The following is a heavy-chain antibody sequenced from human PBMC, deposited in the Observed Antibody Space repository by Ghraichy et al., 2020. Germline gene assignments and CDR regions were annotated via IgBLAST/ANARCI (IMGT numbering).Heavy chain of an antibody. CDR1: GYTFTSYY. CDR3: ARDVAARPGLYYYYYYGMDV. D-gene: IGHD6-6*01. V-gene: IGHV1-46*01. Sequence: ASVKVSCKASGYTFTSYYMHWVRQAPGQGLEWMGIINPSGGSTSYAQKFQGRVTMTRDTSTSTVYMELSSLRSEDTAVYYCARDVAARPGLYYYYYYGMDVWGQGTTVTVSS. J-gene: IGHJ6*02. CDR2: INPSGGST.